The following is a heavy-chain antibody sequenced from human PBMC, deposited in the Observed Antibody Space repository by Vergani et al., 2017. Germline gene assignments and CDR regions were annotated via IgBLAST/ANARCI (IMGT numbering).Heavy chain of an antibody. Sequence: QVQLQESGPGLVKPSETLSLTCTVSGGSISSYYWSWIRQPPGKGLEWIGYIYYSGSTNYNPSLKSRVTISVDTSKNQFSLKLSSVTAADTAVYYCARQRGGVQYDILTGYYPYWGQGTLVTVSS. V-gene: IGHV4-59*08. D-gene: IGHD3-9*01. J-gene: IGHJ4*02. CDR3: ARQRGGVQYDILTGYYPY. CDR2: IYYSGST. CDR1: GGSISSYY.